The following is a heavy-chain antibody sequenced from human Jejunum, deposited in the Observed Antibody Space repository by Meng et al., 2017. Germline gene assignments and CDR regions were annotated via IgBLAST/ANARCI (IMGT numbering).Heavy chain of an antibody. Sequence: QVQLVQSGGEVKKPRASVKVSCKASGYPFTGDGISWVRQAPGQGLEWMGWISGLSGGKKYSQKFQGRVTMTTNTSTSTAYMELRSLRSDDTAVYYCARGGGSTAYFDYWGQGTLVTVSS. CDR2: ISGLSGGK. D-gene: IGHD3-16*01. CDR1: GYPFTGDG. CDR3: ARGGGSTAYFDY. J-gene: IGHJ4*02. V-gene: IGHV1-18*01.